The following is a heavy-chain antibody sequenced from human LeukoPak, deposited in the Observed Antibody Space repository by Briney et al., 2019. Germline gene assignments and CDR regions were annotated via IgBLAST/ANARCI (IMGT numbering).Heavy chain of an antibody. Sequence: LAGGSLRLSCAASGFTFSSYAMSWVRQAPGKGLEWVSAISGSGGSTYYADSVKGRFTISRDNSKNTFYLQMNSLRAEDTAVYYCAKMSGSWSGAFWLDPWGQGTLVTVSS. CDR1: GFTFSSYA. V-gene: IGHV3-23*01. CDR2: ISGSGGST. CDR3: AKMSGSWSGAFWLDP. D-gene: IGHD6-13*01. J-gene: IGHJ5*02.